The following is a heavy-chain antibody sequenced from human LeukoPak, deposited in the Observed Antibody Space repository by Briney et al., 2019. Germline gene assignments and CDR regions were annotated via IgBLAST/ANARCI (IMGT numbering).Heavy chain of an antibody. V-gene: IGHV3-23*01. Sequence: GGSLRLSCAASGFTFSSYAMSWVRQAPGKGLEWVSAISGSGGSTYYADSVKGRFTISRDNSKNTLYLQMKSLRAEDTAVYYCAKGDLITYYYDSSGYLFDYWGQGTLVTVSS. D-gene: IGHD3-22*01. CDR2: ISGSGGST. CDR3: AKGDLITYYYDSSGYLFDY. CDR1: GFTFSSYA. J-gene: IGHJ4*02.